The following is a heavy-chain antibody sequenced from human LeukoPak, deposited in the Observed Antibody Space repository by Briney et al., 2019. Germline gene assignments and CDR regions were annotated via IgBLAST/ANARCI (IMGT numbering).Heavy chain of an antibody. D-gene: IGHD3-22*01. CDR3: AKSHYYDSSGYYTPRFDY. J-gene: IGHJ4*02. Sequence: GASLRLSCAASGFTFSSYAMSWVRQAPGKGLEWVSTFSTSGGSTYYADSVKGRFTISGDNSKNTLYLQMNSLRAEDTAVYYCAKSHYYDSSGYYTPRFDYWGQGTLVTVSS. CDR2: FSTSGGST. CDR1: GFTFSSYA. V-gene: IGHV3-23*01.